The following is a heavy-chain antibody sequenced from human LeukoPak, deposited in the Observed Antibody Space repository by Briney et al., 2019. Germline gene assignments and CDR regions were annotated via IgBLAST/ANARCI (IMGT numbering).Heavy chain of an antibody. CDR2: INPNSGGT. V-gene: IGHV1-2*02. Sequence: ASVKVSCKASGYTFTGYYMHWVRQAPGQGLEWMGWINPNSGGTNYAQRFQGRVTMTRDTPISTAYMELSRLRSDDTAVYYCARTITMVRGVIIPLGYWGQGTLVTVSS. J-gene: IGHJ4*02. D-gene: IGHD3-10*01. CDR1: GYTFTGYY. CDR3: ARTITMVRGVIIPLGY.